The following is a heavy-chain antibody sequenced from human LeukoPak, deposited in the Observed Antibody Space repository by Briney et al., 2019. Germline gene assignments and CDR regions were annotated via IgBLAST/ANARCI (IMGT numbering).Heavy chain of an antibody. CDR1: GFTFDDYA. J-gene: IGHJ6*02. V-gene: IGHV3-9*01. Sequence: SLRLSCAASGFTFDDYAMHWVRQAPGKGLEWVSGISWNSGSIGYADSVKGRFTISRDNAKNSLYLQMNSLRAEDTALYYCAKDMEYSSGGGYYYYGMDVWGQGTTVTVSS. CDR2: ISWNSGSI. CDR3: AKDMEYSSGGGYYYYGMDV. D-gene: IGHD6-19*01.